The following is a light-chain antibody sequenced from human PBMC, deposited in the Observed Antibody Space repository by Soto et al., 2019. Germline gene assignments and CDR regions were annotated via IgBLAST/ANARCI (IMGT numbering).Light chain of an antibody. CDR2: DAS. CDR3: QHYDNLPYT. V-gene: IGKV1-33*01. Sequence: DIQMTQSPSSLSASVGDRVTITCQASQDITKYLSWFQQKPGKVPKLLIYDASELETGVPSRFSGSGSGTDFTFTISSLQPEDIALYYCQHYDNLPYTFGQGTKLEMK. CDR1: QDITKY. J-gene: IGKJ2*01.